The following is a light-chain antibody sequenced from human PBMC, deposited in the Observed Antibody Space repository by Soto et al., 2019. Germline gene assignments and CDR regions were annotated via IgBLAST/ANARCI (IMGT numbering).Light chain of an antibody. J-gene: IGKJ5*01. CDR1: QSFRGL. CDR2: HAY. Sequence: VLTQSRVTLSLSPGERATLSCRASQSFRGLLAWYQQKPGQAPRLLIYHAYNRATGIPPRFSGSGSGTDFTLTISSLAPEDYAVYYCQQRHMGAITFGQGTRLE. V-gene: IGKV3-11*01. CDR3: QQRHMGAIT.